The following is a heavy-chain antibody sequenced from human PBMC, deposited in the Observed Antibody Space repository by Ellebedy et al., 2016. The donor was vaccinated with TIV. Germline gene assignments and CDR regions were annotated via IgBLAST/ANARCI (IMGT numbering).Heavy chain of an antibody. J-gene: IGHJ4*02. CDR3: VRGPLGYCSGGSCSADY. CDR1: GNSFTSYW. CDR2: IDPSDSYT. V-gene: IGHV5-10-1*04. Sequence: GESLKISCQGSGNSFTSYWISWVRQMPGKGLEWMGRIDPSDSYTNYSPSFQGQVTISADKSISSAYLQWSSLKASDTAMYYCVRGPLGYCSGGSCSADYWGQGTLVTVSS. D-gene: IGHD2-15*01.